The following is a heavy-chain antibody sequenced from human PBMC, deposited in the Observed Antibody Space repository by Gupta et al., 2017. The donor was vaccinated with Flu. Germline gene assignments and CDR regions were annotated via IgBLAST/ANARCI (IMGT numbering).Heavy chain of an antibody. J-gene: IGHJ4*02. V-gene: IGHV1-3*01. CDR1: A. CDR2: INPENGYT. Sequence: AVYWVRHAPGQRLEYMGWINPENGYTKYSQRFQGRLTITRDTSANTVYMQLSGLTSEDTAVYYCARDHVLDSWGQGTLVTVSS. CDR3: ARDHVLDS.